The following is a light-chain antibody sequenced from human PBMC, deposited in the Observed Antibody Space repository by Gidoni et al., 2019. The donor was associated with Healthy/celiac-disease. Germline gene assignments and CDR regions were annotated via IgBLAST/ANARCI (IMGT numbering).Light chain of an antibody. CDR3: QQYGSSPNT. CDR1: QSVSSRY. Sequence: EIVLTQSPGTLSLSPGERATFSCRASQSVSSRYLACYQQKPGQAPRIIIYGASSRATGIPDRFSGSGSGTDFTLTISRLELEDFAVYYCQQYGSSPNTFGQGTKLEIK. V-gene: IGKV3-20*01. J-gene: IGKJ2*01. CDR2: GAS.